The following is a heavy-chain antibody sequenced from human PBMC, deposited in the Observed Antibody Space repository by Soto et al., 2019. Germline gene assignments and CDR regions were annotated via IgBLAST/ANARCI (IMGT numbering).Heavy chain of an antibody. J-gene: IGHJ6*03. CDR3: ARGPGITGTTSLSRYYYYYYMDV. CDR2: IYHSGST. CDR1: SGSISSSNW. V-gene: IGHV4-4*02. Sequence: QVQLQESGPGLVKPSGTLSLTCAVSSGSISSSNWWSWVRQPPGKGLEWIGEIYHSGSTNYNPSLKSRVTISVDKSKNQFSLKLSSVTAADTAVYYCARGPGITGTTSLSRYYYYYYMDVWGKGTTVTVSS. D-gene: IGHD1-7*01.